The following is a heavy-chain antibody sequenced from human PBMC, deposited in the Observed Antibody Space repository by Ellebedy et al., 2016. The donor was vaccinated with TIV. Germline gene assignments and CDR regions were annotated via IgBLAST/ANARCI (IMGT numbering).Heavy chain of an antibody. J-gene: IGHJ4*02. CDR1: GYTFTGYY. Sequence: AASVKVSCKASGYTFTGYYMHWVRQAPGQGLEWMGWINPNSGGTNYAPKFQGRVTMTRDYMELSRLRSDDTAMYYCARGDWATFDYWGQGTLVAVSS. D-gene: IGHD3/OR15-3a*01. V-gene: IGHV1-2*02. CDR3: ARGDWATFDY. CDR2: INPNSGGT.